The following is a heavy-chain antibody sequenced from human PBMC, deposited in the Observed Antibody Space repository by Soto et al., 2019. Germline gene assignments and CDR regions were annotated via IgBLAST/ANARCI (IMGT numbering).Heavy chain of an antibody. CDR3: ARDGNNGGNLRFRYYYGMDV. V-gene: IGHV4-30-4*01. Sequence: SETLSLTCTVSGGSISSGDYYWSWIRQPPGKGLEWIGYIYYSGSTYYNPSLKSRVTISVDTSKNQFSLKLSSVTAADTAVYYCARDGNNGGNLRFRYYYGMDVWGQGTTVTVSS. D-gene: IGHD2-15*01. J-gene: IGHJ6*02. CDR1: GGSISSGDYY. CDR2: IYYSGST.